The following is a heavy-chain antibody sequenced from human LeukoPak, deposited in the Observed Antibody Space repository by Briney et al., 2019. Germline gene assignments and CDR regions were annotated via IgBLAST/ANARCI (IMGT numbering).Heavy chain of an antibody. V-gene: IGHV4-59*08. CDR3: ARGFWYFDL. CDR2: IYYSGST. Sequence: ASETLSLTCTVSGGSISSYYWSWIRQPPGKGLEWIGYIYYSGSTYYNPSLKSRVTISVDTSKNQFSLKLSSVTAADTAVYYCARGFWYFDLWGRGTLVTVSS. CDR1: GGSISSYY. J-gene: IGHJ2*01.